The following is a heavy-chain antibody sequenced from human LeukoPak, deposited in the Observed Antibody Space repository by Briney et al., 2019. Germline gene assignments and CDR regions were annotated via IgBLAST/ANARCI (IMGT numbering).Heavy chain of an antibody. CDR1: GLAFSSYA. CDR3: AKGYRIAVAGPRASDY. CDR2: INGSGGST. J-gene: IGHJ4*02. V-gene: IGHV3-23*01. D-gene: IGHD6-19*01. Sequence: GGSLRLSFAASGLAFSSYAMSWVRPAPGKGLGWVSAINGSGGSTYYPDSVKGRFTISRDNSKNTLYLQMNSLRAEDTAVYYCAKGYRIAVAGPRASDYWGQGTLVTVSS.